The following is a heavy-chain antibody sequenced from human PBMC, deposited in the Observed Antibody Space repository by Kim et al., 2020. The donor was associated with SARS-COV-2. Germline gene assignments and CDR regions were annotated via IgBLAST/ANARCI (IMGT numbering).Heavy chain of an antibody. CDR3: CPWNVPKRAFDI. V-gene: IGHV4-59*13. CDR2: IHYSGIT. CDR1: GGSIRSNY. J-gene: IGHJ3*02. Sequence: SETLSLTCTVSGGSIRSNYWNWIRQPPGKGLEWIGFIHYSGITMSNPSLKSRVTMSVDTPENQSSLKLISVTAPGSAVYYCCPWNVPKRAFDIPGQGT. D-gene: IGHD1-1*01.